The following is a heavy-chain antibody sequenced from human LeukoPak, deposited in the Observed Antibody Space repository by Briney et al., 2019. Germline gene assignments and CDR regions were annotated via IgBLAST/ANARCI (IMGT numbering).Heavy chain of an antibody. CDR3: ARDEHYDSSGYSDAFDI. V-gene: IGHV1-18*01. CDR2: ISAYNGNT. CDR1: GYTFTSYG. Sequence: GASVKVSCKASGYTFTSYGISWVRQAPGQGLEWVGWISAYNGNTNYAQKLQGRVTMTTDTSTSSAYMELRSLRSDDTAVYYCARDEHYDSSGYSDAFDIWGQGTMVTVSS. J-gene: IGHJ3*02. D-gene: IGHD3-22*01.